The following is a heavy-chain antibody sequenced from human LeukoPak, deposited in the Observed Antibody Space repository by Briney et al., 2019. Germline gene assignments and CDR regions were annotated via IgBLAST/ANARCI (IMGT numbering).Heavy chain of an antibody. CDR1: GGSISSYY. D-gene: IGHD6-6*01. J-gene: IGHJ4*02. CDR3: ARETGYSSSSVFDY. CDR2: IYYSGST. Sequence: PSETLSLTRTVSGGSISSYYWSWIRQPPGKGLEWIGYIYYSGSTNYNPSLKSRVTISVDTSKNQFSLKLSSVTAADTAVYYCARETGYSSSSVFDYWGQGTLVTVSS. V-gene: IGHV4-59*01.